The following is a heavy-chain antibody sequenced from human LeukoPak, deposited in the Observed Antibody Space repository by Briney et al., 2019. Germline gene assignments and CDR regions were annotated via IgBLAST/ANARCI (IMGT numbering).Heavy chain of an antibody. CDR3: ARETVVTPYNYMDV. CDR1: GFTFSSYE. V-gene: IGHV3-48*03. D-gene: IGHD4-23*01. J-gene: IGHJ6*03. Sequence: PGGSLRLSCAASGFTFSSYEMNWVRQAPGKGLQWVSYISSSGSTIYYADSVKGRFTISRDNAKNSLYLQMNSLRAEDTAVYYCARETVVTPYNYMDVWGKGTTVTVSS. CDR2: ISSSGSTI.